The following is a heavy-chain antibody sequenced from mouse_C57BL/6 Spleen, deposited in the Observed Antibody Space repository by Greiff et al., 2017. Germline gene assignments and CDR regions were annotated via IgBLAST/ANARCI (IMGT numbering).Heavy chain of an antibody. Sequence: EVQVVESGGGLVKPGGSLKLSCAASGFTFSDYGMHWVRQAPEKGLEWVAYISSGSSTIYYADTVKGRFTISRDNAKNTLFLQMTSLRSEDTAMYYCASSGYYWFAYWGQGALVTVSA. V-gene: IGHV5-17*01. J-gene: IGHJ3*01. CDR1: GFTFSDYG. CDR2: ISSGSSTI. D-gene: IGHD2-3*01. CDR3: ASSGYYWFAY.